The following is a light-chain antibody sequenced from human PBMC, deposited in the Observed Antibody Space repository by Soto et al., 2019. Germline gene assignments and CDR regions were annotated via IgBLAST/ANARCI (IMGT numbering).Light chain of an antibody. V-gene: IGKV3D-7*01. J-gene: IGKJ2*01. CDR1: QSVSSSY. CDR2: GAS. Sequence: PGERVTLSCRASQSVSSSYLTWYQQKPGQAPRLLIYGASTRATSIPARFSGSGSGTDFTLTVSSMQPEDFAVYYCQQDYSLHTVGQRTKLEIK. CDR3: QQDYSLHT.